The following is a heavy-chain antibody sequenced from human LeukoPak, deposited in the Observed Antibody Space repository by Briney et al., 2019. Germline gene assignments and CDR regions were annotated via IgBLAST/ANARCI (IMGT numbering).Heavy chain of an antibody. CDR2: ISSSSSTI. CDR1: GFTFSSYS. J-gene: IGHJ5*02. Sequence: GGSLRLSCAASGFTFSSYSMNWVRQAPGKGLEWVSYISSSSSTIYYADSVKGRFTISRDNAKNSLYLQMNSLRAEDTAVYYCARDLGYCSGGSCFGFDPWGQGTLVTVSS. V-gene: IGHV3-48*01. D-gene: IGHD2-15*01. CDR3: ARDLGYCSGGSCFGFDP.